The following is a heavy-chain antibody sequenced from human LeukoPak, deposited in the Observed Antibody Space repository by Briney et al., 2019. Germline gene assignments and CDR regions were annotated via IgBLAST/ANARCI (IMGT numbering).Heavy chain of an antibody. CDR2: ISSSGSTI. D-gene: IGHD3-10*01. CDR1: GFTFSDYY. J-gene: IGHJ5*02. CDR3: AKDLMRDRWFGES. Sequence: PGGSLRLSCAASGFTFSDYYMSWIRQAPGKGLEWVSYISSSGSTIYYADSVKGRFTISRDNSKNALYLEMNSLRPEDTAVYYCAKDLMRDRWFGESWGQGTLVTVSS. V-gene: IGHV3-11*04.